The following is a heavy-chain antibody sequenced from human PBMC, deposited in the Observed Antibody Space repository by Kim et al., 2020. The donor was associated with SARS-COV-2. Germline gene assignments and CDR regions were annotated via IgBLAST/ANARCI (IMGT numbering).Heavy chain of an antibody. Sequence: DPVKGRLTISGDNAKNPLYLQMNGRRAEDTAVYYCARRGYYGAGTYNWFDPWGQGTLVTVSS. CDR3: ARRGYYGAGTYNWFDP. J-gene: IGHJ5*02. D-gene: IGHD3-10*01. V-gene: IGHV3-48*01.